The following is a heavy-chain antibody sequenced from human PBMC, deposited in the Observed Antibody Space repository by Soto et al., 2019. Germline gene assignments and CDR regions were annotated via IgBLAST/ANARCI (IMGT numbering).Heavy chain of an antibody. CDR3: ARQRLEMATIDDAFDI. Sequence: SETLSLTCTVSGGSIRSGGYYCSWIRQHPVKGLEWIGYIYYSGSTYYNPSLKSRVTISVDTSKNQFSLKLSSVTAADTAVYYCARQRLEMATIDDAFDIWGQGTMVA. CDR2: IYYSGST. J-gene: IGHJ3*02. CDR1: GGSIRSGGYY. D-gene: IGHD5-12*01. V-gene: IGHV4-31*03.